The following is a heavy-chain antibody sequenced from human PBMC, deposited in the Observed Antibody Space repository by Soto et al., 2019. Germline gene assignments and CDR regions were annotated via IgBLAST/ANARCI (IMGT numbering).Heavy chain of an antibody. CDR3: AKDGPMWGSYFDS. CDR2: MSGGGGST. D-gene: IGHD3-16*01. V-gene: IGHV3-23*01. CDR1: GFTFTSYA. Sequence: GESLKISCAASGFTFTSYAMSWVRQAPGKGLEWVSAMSGGGGSTHYADSVKGRFTISSDNSRNTLYLQMNSLRAEDTAVYYCAKDGPMWGSYFDSWGQGTLVTVSS. J-gene: IGHJ4*02.